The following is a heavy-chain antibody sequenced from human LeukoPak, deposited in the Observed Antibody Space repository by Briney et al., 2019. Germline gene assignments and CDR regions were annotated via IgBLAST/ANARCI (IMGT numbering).Heavy chain of an antibody. CDR1: GYSFTSYW. Sequence: GESLEISCKRSGYSFTSYWIGWVRQMPGKGLEWMGIIYPGDSDTRYSPSFQGQVTISADKSISTAYLQWSSLKASDTAMYYCARMARGSGWYGDYWGQGPLATVSS. CDR3: ARMARGSGWYGDY. J-gene: IGHJ4*02. D-gene: IGHD6-19*01. CDR2: IYPGDSDT. V-gene: IGHV5-51*01.